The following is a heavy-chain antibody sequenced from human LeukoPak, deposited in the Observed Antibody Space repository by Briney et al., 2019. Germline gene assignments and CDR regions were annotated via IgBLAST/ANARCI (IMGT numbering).Heavy chain of an antibody. CDR2: INTNTGNP. V-gene: IGHV7-4-1*02. D-gene: IGHD6-19*01. CDR3: ATLAVAGNEDFDY. J-gene: IGHJ4*02. Sequence: EASVKVSCKASGYTFTIYAMNWVRQAPGQGLEWMGWINTNTGNPTYAQGFTGRFVFSLDTSVSTAYLQISSLKAEDTAVYYCATLAVAGNEDFDYWGQGTLVTVSS. CDR1: GYTFTIYA.